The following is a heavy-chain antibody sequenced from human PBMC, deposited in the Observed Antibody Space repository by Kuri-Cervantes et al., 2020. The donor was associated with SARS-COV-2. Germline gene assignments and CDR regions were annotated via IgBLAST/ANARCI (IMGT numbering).Heavy chain of an antibody. V-gene: IGHV4-61*09. J-gene: IGHJ5*02. D-gene: IGHD1-1*01. CDR1: GGSISSGSYY. CDR3: ARSSPGTNWFDL. Sequence: LRLSCTVSGGSISSGSYYWSWIRQPAGKGLEWIGHIYTSGSTNYNPSLKSRVTISVDTSKNQFSLKLSSVTAADTAVYYCARSSPGTNWFDLWGQGTLVTVSS. CDR2: IYTSGST.